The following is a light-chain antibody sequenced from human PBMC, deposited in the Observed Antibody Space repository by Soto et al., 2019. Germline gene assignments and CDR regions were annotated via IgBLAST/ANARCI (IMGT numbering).Light chain of an antibody. CDR3: QTWGSGIVV. J-gene: IGLJ2*01. Sequence: QLVLTQSPSASASLGASVKLTCTLSSGHSNYAIAWHQQQSEKGPRYLMKLNSDVSHSKGDGIPDRFSGSSSGAERYLTISRLQSEDEADYYCQTWGSGIVVFGGGTKLTVL. V-gene: IGLV4-69*02. CDR1: SGHSNYA. CDR2: LNSDVSH.